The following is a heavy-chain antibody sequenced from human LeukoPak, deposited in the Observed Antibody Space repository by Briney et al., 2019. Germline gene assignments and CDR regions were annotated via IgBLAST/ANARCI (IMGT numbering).Heavy chain of an antibody. CDR2: INPNSGGT. J-gene: IGHJ4*02. V-gene: IGHV1-2*04. CDR1: GYTFTGYY. Sequence: ASVKVSCKASGYTFTGYYMHWVRQAPGQGLEWMGWINPNSGGTNYAQKFQGWVTMTRDTSISTAYMELSRLRSDDTAVYYCARAPDMVRAELSIWGQGTLVTVSS. CDR3: ARAPDMVRAELSI. D-gene: IGHD3-10*01.